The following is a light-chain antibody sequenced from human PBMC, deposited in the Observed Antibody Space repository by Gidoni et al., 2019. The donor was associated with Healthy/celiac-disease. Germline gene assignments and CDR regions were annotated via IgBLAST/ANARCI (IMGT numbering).Light chain of an antibody. Sequence: EIVLTQSPGTLSLSSGERDTLSCRASQSVSISYSACYQQKPGQAPRPLIYCASSRATSIPDRFSGSGSGTDFTLTISRLVPEDFAVYYCQQYGSSPPLTFGGGTKVEIK. CDR1: QSVSISY. CDR2: CAS. CDR3: QQYGSSPPLT. J-gene: IGKJ4*01. V-gene: IGKV3-20*01.